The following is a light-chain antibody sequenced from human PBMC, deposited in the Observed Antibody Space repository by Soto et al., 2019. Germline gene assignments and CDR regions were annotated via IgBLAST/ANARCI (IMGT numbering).Light chain of an antibody. V-gene: IGKV1-39*01. J-gene: IGKJ1*01. Sequence: DIQMTQSPPSLSASVGDRVTITCRASQTITTYLNWYQQKPGKAPQLLIYGASSLQSGVPSRFTGSGSGTDFTLTISSLQPEDFATYHCQQSHSTPRTFGQGTKVEIK. CDR2: GAS. CDR3: QQSHSTPRT. CDR1: QTITTY.